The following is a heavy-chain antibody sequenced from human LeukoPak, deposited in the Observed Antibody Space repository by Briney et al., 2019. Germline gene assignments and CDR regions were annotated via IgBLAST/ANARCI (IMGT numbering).Heavy chain of an antibody. CDR1: GFPFSSYS. D-gene: IGHD6-13*01. CDR2: IKPDGTTK. CDR3: ARSIPYGTTWYGRSDY. Sequence: GGSLRLSCAASGFPFSSYSMTWVRQAPGKGLEWVANIKPDGTTKFYVDSVKGRFTISRDNALNSLYLQMNSLRAGDTAIYYCARSIPYGTTWYGRSDYWGQGTLVTVSS. V-gene: IGHV3-7*03. J-gene: IGHJ4*02.